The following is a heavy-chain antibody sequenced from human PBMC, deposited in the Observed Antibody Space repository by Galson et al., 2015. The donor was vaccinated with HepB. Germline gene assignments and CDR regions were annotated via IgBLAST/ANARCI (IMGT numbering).Heavy chain of an antibody. V-gene: IGHV6-1*01. CDR1: GDSVSSNSAA. CDR3: ARAHSYSGYEPSYYYYGMDV. Sequence: CAISGDSVSSNSAAWNWIRQSPSRGLEWLGRAYYRSKWYNDYAVSVKSRITINPDTSKNQFSLQLNSVTPEDTAVYYCARAHSYSGYEPSYYYYGMDVWGQGTTVTVSS. CDR2: AYYRSKWYN. D-gene: IGHD5-12*01. J-gene: IGHJ6*02.